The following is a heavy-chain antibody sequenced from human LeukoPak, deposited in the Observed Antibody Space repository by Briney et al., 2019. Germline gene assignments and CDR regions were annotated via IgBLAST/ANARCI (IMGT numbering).Heavy chain of an antibody. CDR3: ARDNGHKSVDY. V-gene: IGHV1-18*01. Sequence: ASVKVSCKASGYTFSSYGISWLRQAPGQGLEWMGWISGYNGNTNYAQKFQGRVTMTTDTSTSTLYMEVRSLRSGDTAVYYCARDNGHKSVDYWGQGTQVTVSS. CDR2: ISGYNGNT. J-gene: IGHJ4*02. CDR1: GYTFSSYG. D-gene: IGHD2-21*01.